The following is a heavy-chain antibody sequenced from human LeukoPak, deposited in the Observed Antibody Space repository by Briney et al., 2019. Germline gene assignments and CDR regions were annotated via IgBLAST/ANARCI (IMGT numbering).Heavy chain of an antibody. J-gene: IGHJ4*02. Sequence: PGGSLRLSCAASGFTFSSYPILCVRQAPGKGLDWVALISYDENTKSSTDSVKGRLTISRDNSKNTLYLQMNSLRPEDTAVYYCAGHFGAWHYFDYWGQGTLVTVSS. V-gene: IGHV3-30*04. CDR2: ISYDENTK. CDR3: AGHFGAWHYFDY. CDR1: GFTFSSYP. D-gene: IGHD3-3*01.